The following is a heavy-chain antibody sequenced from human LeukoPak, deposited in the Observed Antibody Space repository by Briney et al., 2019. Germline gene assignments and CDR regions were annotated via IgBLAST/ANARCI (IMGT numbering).Heavy chain of an antibody. V-gene: IGHV1-46*01. CDR1: GYTFTSYY. CDR3: ARDMDSVVVPAAIFAFDI. Sequence: ASVKVSCKASGYTFTSYYMHWVRQAPGQGLEWMGIINPSGGTTSYAQKFQGRATMTRDTSTNTVYMELSSLRSEDTAVYYCARDMDSVVVPAAIFAFDIWGQGTMVTVSS. D-gene: IGHD2-2*03. J-gene: IGHJ3*02. CDR2: INPSGGTT.